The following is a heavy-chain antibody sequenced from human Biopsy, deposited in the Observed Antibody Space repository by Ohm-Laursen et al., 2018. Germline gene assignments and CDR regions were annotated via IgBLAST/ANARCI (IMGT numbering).Heavy chain of an antibody. CDR1: RDSICNYY. J-gene: IGHJ4*02. D-gene: IGHD3-16*01. V-gene: IGHV4-59*01. Sequence: GTLSRTCSVSRDSICNYYWTWIRQSPGKGLEWIGYIYYTGSTNSNPSDKSRVTISVDTSKNQFSLKLNSVTAADTAVYFCARDSRGGHLNTTLITGKNLDSWGQGILVTVSS. CDR3: ARDSRGGHLNTTLITGKNLDS. CDR2: IYYTGST.